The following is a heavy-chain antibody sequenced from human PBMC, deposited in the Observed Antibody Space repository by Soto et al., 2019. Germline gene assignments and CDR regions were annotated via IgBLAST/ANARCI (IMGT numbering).Heavy chain of an antibody. J-gene: IGHJ4*02. Sequence: PSETLSLTCAVYGGSFSGYYWSWIRQPPGKGLEWIGEINHSGSTNYNPSLKSRVTISVDTSKNQFSLKLSSVTAADTAVYYCARGLIWSGYAYWGQGTLVTVSS. D-gene: IGHD3-3*01. CDR1: GGSFSGYY. V-gene: IGHV4-34*01. CDR2: INHSGST. CDR3: ARGLIWSGYAY.